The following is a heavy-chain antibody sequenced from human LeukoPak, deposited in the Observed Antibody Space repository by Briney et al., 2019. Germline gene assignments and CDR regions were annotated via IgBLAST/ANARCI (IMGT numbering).Heavy chain of an antibody. Sequence: PGGSLRLSCAASGFTFSSYAMSWVRQAPGKGLEWVSAISGSGGSTYYADSVKGRFTISGDNSKNTLYLQMNSLRAEDTAVYYCAKGNRGYCSGGSCYAFDYWGQGTLVTVSS. CDR3: AKGNRGYCSGGSCYAFDY. V-gene: IGHV3-23*01. CDR1: GFTFSSYA. CDR2: ISGSGGST. D-gene: IGHD2-15*01. J-gene: IGHJ4*02.